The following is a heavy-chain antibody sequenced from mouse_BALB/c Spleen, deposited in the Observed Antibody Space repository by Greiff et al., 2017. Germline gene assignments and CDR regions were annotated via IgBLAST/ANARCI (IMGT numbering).Heavy chain of an antibody. CDR2: INPSNGGT. D-gene: IGHD1-1*02. Sequence: VQLQQPGAELVKPGASVKLSCKASGYTFTSYYMYWVKQRPGQGLEWIGGINPSNGGTNFNEKFKSKATLTVDKSSSTAYMQLSSLTSEDSAVYYYTRSGGSYYAMDYWGQGTSVTVSS. CDR3: TRSGGSYYAMDY. CDR1: GYTFTSYY. J-gene: IGHJ4*01. V-gene: IGHV1S81*02.